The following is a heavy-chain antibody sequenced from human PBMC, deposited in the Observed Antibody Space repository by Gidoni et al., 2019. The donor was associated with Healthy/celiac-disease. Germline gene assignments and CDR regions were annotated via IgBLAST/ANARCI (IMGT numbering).Heavy chain of an antibody. V-gene: IGHV4-34*01. CDR1: GGSFSGSY. CDR3: ARVSYYYGMDV. Sequence: QVQLQQWGAGLLKPSETLSLTCAVYGGSFSGSYWSWISQPPGKGLEWIGEINHSGSTNYNPSPKSRVTISVDTSKNQFSLKLSSVTASDTAVYYCARVSYYYGMDVWGQGTTVTVSS. J-gene: IGHJ6*02. CDR2: INHSGST.